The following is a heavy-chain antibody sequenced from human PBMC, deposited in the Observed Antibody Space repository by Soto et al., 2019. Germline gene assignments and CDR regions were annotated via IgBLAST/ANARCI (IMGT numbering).Heavy chain of an antibody. CDR3: ARASSPTGSGYYSTPFDY. Sequence: PSDTLSLTFTVSGGSISSYYWSWIRQPPGKGLEWIGYIYYSGSTNYNPSLKSRVTISVDTAKNQFSLKLSSVTAAGTAVYYCARASSPTGSGYYSTPFDYWGQGTLVTVSS. D-gene: IGHD3-22*01. J-gene: IGHJ4*02. CDR2: IYYSGST. V-gene: IGHV4-59*01. CDR1: GGSISSYY.